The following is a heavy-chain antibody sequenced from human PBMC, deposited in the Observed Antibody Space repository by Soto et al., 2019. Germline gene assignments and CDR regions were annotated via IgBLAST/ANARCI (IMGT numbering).Heavy chain of an antibody. D-gene: IGHD4-17*01. CDR3: VRDLSTVVTPDAFDI. CDR2: IIPIFGTA. Sequence: ASVKVSCKASGGTFSSYAISWVRQAPGQGLEWMGGIIPIFGTANYAQKFQGRVTITADESASTAYMELSSLRSEDTAVYYCVRDLSTVVTPDAFDIWGQGTMVTVSS. V-gene: IGHV1-69*13. J-gene: IGHJ3*02. CDR1: GGTFSSYA.